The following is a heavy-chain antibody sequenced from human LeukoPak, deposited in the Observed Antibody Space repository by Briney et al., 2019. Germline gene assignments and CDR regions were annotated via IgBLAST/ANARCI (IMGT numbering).Heavy chain of an antibody. J-gene: IGHJ5*02. CDR2: ISAYNGNT. Sequence: ASVKVSCKASGYTFTSYGISWVRQAPGQGLEWMGWISAYNGNTNYAQKLQGRVTITADKSTSTAYMELSSLRSEDTAVYYCAREIMVRGAYNWFDPWGQGTLVTVSS. CDR1: GYTFTSYG. CDR3: AREIMVRGAYNWFDP. D-gene: IGHD3-10*01. V-gene: IGHV1-18*01.